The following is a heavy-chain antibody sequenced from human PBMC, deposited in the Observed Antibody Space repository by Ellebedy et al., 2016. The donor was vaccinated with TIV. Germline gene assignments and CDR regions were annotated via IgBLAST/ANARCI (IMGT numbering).Heavy chain of an antibody. D-gene: IGHD4-17*01. V-gene: IGHV3-7*01. Sequence: GESLKISCAASGFTFSIYWMSWVRQAPGKGLECVANIKQDGSEKYYVDSVKGRFTISRDNAKNSLYLQMNSLRAEDTAVYYCSRHTDYALDYWGQGALVTVSS. CDR3: SRHTDYALDY. CDR1: GFTFSIYW. J-gene: IGHJ4*02. CDR2: IKQDGSEK.